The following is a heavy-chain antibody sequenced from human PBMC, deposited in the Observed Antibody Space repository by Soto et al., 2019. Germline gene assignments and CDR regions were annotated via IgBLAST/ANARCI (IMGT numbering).Heavy chain of an antibody. CDR3: ARGRSGELLYTNYYYMDV. D-gene: IGHD3-10*01. J-gene: IGHJ6*03. CDR1: GYTFTSYG. V-gene: IGHV1-18*01. CDR2: ISAYNGKT. Sequence: GASVKVSCKASGYTFTSYGISWVRQAPGQGLEWMGWISAYNGKTNYAQKHQGRVTMTTDTSTSTAYMELRSLRSDDTAVFYCARGRSGELLYTNYYYMDVWGKGTTVTVSS.